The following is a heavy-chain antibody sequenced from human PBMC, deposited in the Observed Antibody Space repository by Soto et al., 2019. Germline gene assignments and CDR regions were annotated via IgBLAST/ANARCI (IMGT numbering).Heavy chain of an antibody. J-gene: IGHJ5*02. Sequence: PSETLSLTCTVSGGSISSYYGSWIRQPPGKGLEWIGYIYYSGSTNYNPSLKSRVTISVDTSKNQFSLKLSSVTAADTAVYYCATYRTGTTTDWYNWFDPWGRGTLVTVSS. D-gene: IGHD1-7*01. CDR2: IYYSGST. CDR3: ATYRTGTTTDWYNWFDP. CDR1: GGSISSYY. V-gene: IGHV4-59*01.